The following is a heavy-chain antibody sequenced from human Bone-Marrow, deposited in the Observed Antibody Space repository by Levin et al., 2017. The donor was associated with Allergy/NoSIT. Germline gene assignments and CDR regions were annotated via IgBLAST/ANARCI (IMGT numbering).Heavy chain of an antibody. CDR3: AKGSWCDY. V-gene: IGHV3-23*01. Sequence: GGSLRLSCAASGFTFSTYDMTWVRQAPGKGLEWVSTLKGGGDVTYYADSVKGRFTISRDISTKTLYLQMNSLRAEDTAIYYCAKGSWCDYWGQGTLVTVSS. J-gene: IGHJ4*02. D-gene: IGHD6-13*01. CDR1: GFTFSTYD. CDR2: LKGGGDVT.